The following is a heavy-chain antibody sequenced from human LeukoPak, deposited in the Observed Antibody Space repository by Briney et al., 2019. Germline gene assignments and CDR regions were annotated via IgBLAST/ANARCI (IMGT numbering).Heavy chain of an antibody. CDR3: AKNYYMDV. CDR1: GFTFSSYA. CDR2: IGVSGST. V-gene: IGHV3-23*01. J-gene: IGHJ6*03. Sequence: GGSLRLSCAASGFTFSSYAMSWVRQAPGKGLEWVSSIGVSGSTYSADSVKGRFTISRDNSKNTLYLQTNSLRAEDTAVYYCAKNYYMDVWGKGTTVTVSS.